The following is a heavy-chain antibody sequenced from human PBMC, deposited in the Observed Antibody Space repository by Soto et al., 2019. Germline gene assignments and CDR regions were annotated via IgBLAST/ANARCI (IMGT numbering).Heavy chain of an antibody. CDR1: GFTFSSYG. D-gene: IGHD5-18*01. J-gene: IGHJ4*02. CDR3: ARDSRGYSYGYFFDY. CDR2: IWYDGSNK. V-gene: IGHV3-33*01. Sequence: PGGSLRLSCAASGFTFSSYGIHWVRQAPGKGLEWVAVIWYDGSNKYYADSVKGRFTISRDNSKNTLYLQMNSLRAEDTAVYYCARDSRGYSYGYFFDYWGQGTLVTVSS.